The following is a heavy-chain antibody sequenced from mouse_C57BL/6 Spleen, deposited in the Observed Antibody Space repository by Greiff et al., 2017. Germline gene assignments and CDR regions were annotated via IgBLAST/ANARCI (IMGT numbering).Heavy chain of an antibody. J-gene: IGHJ4*01. V-gene: IGHV10-1*01. CDR1: GFSFNTYA. Sequence: EVQLVESGGGLVQPKGSLKLSCAASGFSFNTYAMNWVRQAPGKGLEWVARIRSKSNNYATYYADSVKDRFTISRDDSESMLYLQMNNLKTEDTAMYYCVREGGLSYAMDYWGQGTSVTVSS. D-gene: IGHD6-1*01. CDR3: VREGGLSYAMDY. CDR2: IRSKSNNYAT.